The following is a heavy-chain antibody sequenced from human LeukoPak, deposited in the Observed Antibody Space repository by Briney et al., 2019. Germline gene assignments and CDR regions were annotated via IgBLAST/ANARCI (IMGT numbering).Heavy chain of an antibody. CDR3: ARVFSGCSGGSCYGY. Sequence: GGSLRLSCAASGFTFSSYWMSWVRQAPEKGLEWVANIKQDGSEKYYVDSVKGRFTISRDNAKNSLYLQMNSLRAEDTAVYYCARVFSGCSGGSCYGYWGQGTLVTVSS. CDR2: IKQDGSEK. D-gene: IGHD2-15*01. CDR1: GFTFSSYW. V-gene: IGHV3-7*05. J-gene: IGHJ4*02.